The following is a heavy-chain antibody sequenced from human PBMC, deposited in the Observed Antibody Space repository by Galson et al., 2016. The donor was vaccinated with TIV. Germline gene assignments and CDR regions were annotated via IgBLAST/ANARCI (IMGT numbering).Heavy chain of an antibody. J-gene: IGHJ6*02. CDR1: EITVSRNY. D-gene: IGHD3-22*01. CDR2: IYSAGDT. V-gene: IGHV3-66*02. Sequence: SLRLSCAASEITVSRNYMSWVRQAPGGGLEWVSTIYSAGDTYYADSVKGRFTISRDNSKNTLYLHMSGLRTEDTAVYYCARVRYYDASGYYYYYYGMDVWGQGTTVTVSS. CDR3: ARVRYYDASGYYYYYYGMDV.